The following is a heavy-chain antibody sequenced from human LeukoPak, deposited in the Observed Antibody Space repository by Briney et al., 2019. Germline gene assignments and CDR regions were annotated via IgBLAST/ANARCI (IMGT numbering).Heavy chain of an antibody. J-gene: IGHJ4*02. V-gene: IGHV3-33*01. Sequence: GGSLRLSCAASGFTFSSFSLHWVRQGPGKGLEWVALIWYDGSNKYYADSVKGRFTISRDNSKNTLYLQMNSLRAEDTAVYYCARDLIVGTTMYSGAFDYWGQGTLVTVSS. CDR2: IWYDGSNK. D-gene: IGHD1-26*01. CDR3: ARDLIVGTTMYSGAFDY. CDR1: GFTFSSFS.